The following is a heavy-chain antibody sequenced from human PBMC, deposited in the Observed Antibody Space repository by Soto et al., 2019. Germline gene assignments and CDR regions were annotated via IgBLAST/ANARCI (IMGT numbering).Heavy chain of an antibody. CDR3: AGVGTSESFFAY. V-gene: IGHV3-53*02. D-gene: IGHD7-27*01. CDR2: LYFYGSA. Sequence: EVQLVETGGGLIQPGGSLRLSCVVSGFTVSDNRMTWVRQAPGQGLEWVSDLYFYGSANYAYSVRGRFIVTKDDFKKTLCLQMNHRGAEDTAVYYCAGVGTSESFFAYWGQGTLVTVS. CDR1: GFTVSDNR. J-gene: IGHJ4*02.